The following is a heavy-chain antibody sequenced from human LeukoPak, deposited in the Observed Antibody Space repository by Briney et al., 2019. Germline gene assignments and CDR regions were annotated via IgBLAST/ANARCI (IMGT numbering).Heavy chain of an antibody. Sequence: PGGSLRLSCAASGFTFDDHTMHWVRQAPGKGLEWVSISSWDGNTEYYADSVKGRFTISRDNSKTSLYPRMNSLRTEDTAVYYCGKGPRRCTGCDGFDILGQGTMVTVSS. V-gene: IGHV3-43*01. CDR2: SSWDGNTE. D-gene: IGHD1-14*01. CDR1: GFTFDDHT. J-gene: IGHJ3*02. CDR3: GKGPRRCTGCDGFDI.